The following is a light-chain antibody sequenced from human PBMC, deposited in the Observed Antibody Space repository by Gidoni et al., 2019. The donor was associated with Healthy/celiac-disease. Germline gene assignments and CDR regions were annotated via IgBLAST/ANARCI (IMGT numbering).Light chain of an antibody. CDR2: WAS. J-gene: IGKJ1*01. Sequence: DIVMTQSPDSLAVSLGERATINCKSSPSVLYSSNNKNYLAWYQQKPGQPPKLLIYWASTRDSGVPDRFSGSGSGTDFTLTISSLQAEDVAVYYCQQYYSTPPTFGQGTKVEIK. V-gene: IGKV4-1*01. CDR3: QQYYSTPPT. CDR1: PSVLYSSNNKNY.